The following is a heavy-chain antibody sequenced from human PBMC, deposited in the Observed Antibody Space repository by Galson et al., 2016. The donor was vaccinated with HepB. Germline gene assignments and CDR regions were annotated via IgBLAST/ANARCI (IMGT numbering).Heavy chain of an antibody. CDR2: IDPSDSYT. J-gene: IGHJ5*02. CDR3: RRLDLHSGSFTRPDQ. Sequence: QSGAEVKKPEESLRISCKGSGYPFTTYWINWVRQMPGKGLEWMGRIDPSDSYTDYSPAFQGHVTLTIDKATTTAYLQWSSLRTSDTAIYYCRRLDLHSGSFTRPDQWGQGTLVSVSS. D-gene: IGHD3-10*01. V-gene: IGHV5-10-1*01. CDR1: GYPFTTYW.